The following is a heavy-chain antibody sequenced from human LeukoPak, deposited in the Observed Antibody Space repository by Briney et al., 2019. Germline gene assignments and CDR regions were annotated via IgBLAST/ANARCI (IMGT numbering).Heavy chain of an antibody. Sequence: PSETLSLTCAVYGGSFSGYYWSWIRQPPGKGLEWIGEINHSGSTNYNPSLKSRVTISVDTSKNQFSLKLSSVTAADTAVYYCARDGASWGLSWFDPWGQGTLVTVSS. J-gene: IGHJ5*02. CDR1: GGSFSGYY. CDR2: INHSGST. CDR3: ARDGASWGLSWFDP. V-gene: IGHV4-34*01. D-gene: IGHD7-27*01.